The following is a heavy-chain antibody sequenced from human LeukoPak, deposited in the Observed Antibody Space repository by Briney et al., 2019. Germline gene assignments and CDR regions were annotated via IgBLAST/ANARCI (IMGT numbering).Heavy chain of an antibody. Sequence: GESLRLSCVASGFTFSNYWMTWVRQPPGKGLEWVANIKEGGSEKYYGDSVKGRFTISRDNAKNSLYLQMSSLRDEDTAVYYCARGRRDTQSQLFAYWGQGTLVTVSS. CDR3: ARGRRDTQSQLFAY. J-gene: IGHJ4*02. D-gene: IGHD2-2*01. CDR1: GFTFSNYW. CDR2: IKEGGSEK. V-gene: IGHV3-7*01.